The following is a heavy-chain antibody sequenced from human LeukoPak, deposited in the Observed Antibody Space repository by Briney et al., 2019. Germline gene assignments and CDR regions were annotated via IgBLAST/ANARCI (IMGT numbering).Heavy chain of an antibody. D-gene: IGHD1-26*01. J-gene: IGHJ1*01. V-gene: IGHV1-2*02. CDR3: ARGPEGATTAEYFQH. CDR2: INPNSGGT. CDR1: GYTFTGYY. Sequence: ASVKVSCKASGYTFTGYYMHWVRQAPGQGLEWMGWINPNSGGTNYAQKFQGRVTMTRDTSISTAYMELSRLRSDDTAVYYCARGPEGATTAEYFQHWGQGTLVTVSS.